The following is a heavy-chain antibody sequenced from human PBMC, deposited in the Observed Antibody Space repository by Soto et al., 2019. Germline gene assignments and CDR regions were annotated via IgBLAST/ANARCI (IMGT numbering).Heavy chain of an antibody. CDR1: GFTFSSYS. Sequence: EVQLVESGGGLVKPGGSLRLSCAASGFTFSSYSMNWVRQAPGKGLEWVSSISSSSSYIYYADSVEGRFTISRDNAKNSLYLQMNSLRAEDTAVYYCARDVHPRPDPFGYWGQGTLVTVSS. CDR2: ISSSSSYI. CDR3: ARDVHPRPDPFGY. J-gene: IGHJ4*02. V-gene: IGHV3-21*01.